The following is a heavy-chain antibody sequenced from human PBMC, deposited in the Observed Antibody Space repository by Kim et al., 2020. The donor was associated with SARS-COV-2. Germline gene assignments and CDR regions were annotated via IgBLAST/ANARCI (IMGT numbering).Heavy chain of an antibody. CDR1: GYTFTDYY. CDR2: INPNSGAT. CDR3: ASDEEGGVLRFLEWLSSFEY. V-gene: IGHV1-2*02. Sequence: ASVKVSCKASGYTFTDYYMHWVRQAPGQGLEWMGWINPNSGATKHAQKFQGRVTMTRDTSINTAYMELSSLRSDDTAVYYCASDEEGGVLRFLEWLSSFEYWGQGTLGTVSS. D-gene: IGHD3-3*01. J-gene: IGHJ4*02.